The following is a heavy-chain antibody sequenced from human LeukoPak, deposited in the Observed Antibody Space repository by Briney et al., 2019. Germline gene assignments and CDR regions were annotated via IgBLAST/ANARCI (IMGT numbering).Heavy chain of an antibody. CDR1: GYTLTELT. Sequence: ASVTVSFKVSGYTLTELTMHSVRQAPGKGPERMGGFDPENGETIYAQKFQGRVTMTEDTSTDTAYMELSSLRSEDTAVYYCATPPPYSSWKGYYYYYGMDVWGQGTTVTVSS. V-gene: IGHV1-24*01. J-gene: IGHJ6*02. D-gene: IGHD6-6*01. CDR2: FDPENGET. CDR3: ATPPPYSSWKGYYYYYGMDV.